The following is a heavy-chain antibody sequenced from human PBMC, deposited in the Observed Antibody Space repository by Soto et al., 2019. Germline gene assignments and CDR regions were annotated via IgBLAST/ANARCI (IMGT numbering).Heavy chain of an antibody. CDR2: ISYDGSNK. J-gene: IGHJ6*03. V-gene: IGHV3-30*18. Sequence: GGSLRLSCAASGFTFSSYGMHWVRQAPGKGLEWVAVISYDGSNKYYADSVKGRFTISRDNSKNTLYLQMNSLRAEDTAVYYCAKDSGRRRYYDFWSGYEWSYYMDVWGKGTTVTVSS. D-gene: IGHD3-3*01. CDR3: AKDSGRRRYYDFWSGYEWSYYMDV. CDR1: GFTFSSYG.